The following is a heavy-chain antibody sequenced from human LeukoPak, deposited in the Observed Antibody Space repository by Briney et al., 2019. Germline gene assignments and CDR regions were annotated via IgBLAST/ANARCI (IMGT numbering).Heavy chain of an antibody. CDR2: ISGSGGST. Sequence: GGSLRLSCAASGFTFSSYAMSWVRQTPGKGLEWVSAISGSGGSTYYADSVKGRFTISRDNSKNTLYLQMNSLRAEDTAVYYCAKDVSYCSSTSCYWGSDFDYWGQGTLVTVSS. CDR1: GFTFSSYA. D-gene: IGHD2-2*01. CDR3: AKDVSYCSSTSCYWGSDFDY. V-gene: IGHV3-23*01. J-gene: IGHJ4*02.